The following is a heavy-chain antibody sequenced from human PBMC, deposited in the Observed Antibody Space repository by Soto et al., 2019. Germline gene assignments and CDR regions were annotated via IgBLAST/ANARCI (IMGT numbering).Heavy chain of an antibody. CDR2: ISYDGSNK. J-gene: IGHJ4*02. D-gene: IGHD5-12*01. CDR1: GFTFSSYA. V-gene: IGHV3-30-3*01. CDR3: ARVQDIVAIQYYFDY. Sequence: PGGSLRLSCAASGFTFSSYAMHWVRQAPGKGLEWVAVISYDGSNKYYADSVKGRFTISRDNSKNTLYLQMNSLRAEDTAVYYCARVQDIVAIQYYFDYWGQGTLVTVSS.